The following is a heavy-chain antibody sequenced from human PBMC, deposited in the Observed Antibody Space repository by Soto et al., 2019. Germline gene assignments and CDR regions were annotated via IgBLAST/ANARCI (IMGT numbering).Heavy chain of an antibody. Sequence: SETLSLTCTVSGGSVSSGSYYWSWIRQPPGKGLECIGYIYYSGSTNYNPSLKSRVTISVDTSKNQFSLKLSSVTAADTAVYYCARYDGSYQYYFDYWGQGTLVT. V-gene: IGHV4-61*01. CDR3: ARYDGSYQYYFDY. CDR2: IYYSGST. J-gene: IGHJ4*02. D-gene: IGHD1-26*01. CDR1: GGSVSSGSYY.